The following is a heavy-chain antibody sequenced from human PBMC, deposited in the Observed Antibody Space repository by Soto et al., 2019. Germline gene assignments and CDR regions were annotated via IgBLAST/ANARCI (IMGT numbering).Heavy chain of an antibody. V-gene: IGHV3-30*18. D-gene: IGHD3-22*01. CDR1: GFTCSSYG. CDR2: ISYDGSNK. CDR3: AKEYYYDSSGYGHWFDP. Sequence: QVQLVESGGGVVQPGRSLRLSCAASGFTCSSYGMHWVRQAPGKGLEWVAVISYDGSNKYYADSVKGRFTISRDNSKNTLYLQMNSLRAEDTAVYYCAKEYYYDSSGYGHWFDPWGQGTLVTVSS. J-gene: IGHJ5*02.